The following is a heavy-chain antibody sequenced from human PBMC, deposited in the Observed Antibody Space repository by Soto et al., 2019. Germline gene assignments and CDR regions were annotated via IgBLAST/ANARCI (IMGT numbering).Heavy chain of an antibody. V-gene: IGHV3-15*01. CDR1: EFTFSNAW. D-gene: IGHD3-10*02. CDR2: IKSKTDGGTT. Sequence: EVQLVESGGGLVKPGGSLRLSCAASEFTFSNAWMTWVRQAPGKGPEWVGHIKSKTDGGTTDYAAPVNGRFIISRDDSKNTLSLQMNSLKTEDTAVYYCTTKNGYVARTEYWGQGTLVTVSS. J-gene: IGHJ4*02. CDR3: TTKNGYVARTEY.